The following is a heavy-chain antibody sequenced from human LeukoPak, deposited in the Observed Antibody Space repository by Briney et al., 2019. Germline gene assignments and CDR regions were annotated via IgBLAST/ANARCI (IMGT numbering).Heavy chain of an antibody. V-gene: IGHV3-23*01. J-gene: IGHJ4*02. CDR2: FSGSGGST. CDR1: GFTFSSYA. D-gene: IGHD6-19*01. Sequence: GGSLRLSCAASGFTFSSYAMSWVRQAPGKGLEWVSAFSGSGGSTYYADSVKGRFTISRDNSKNTLYLQMNSLRAEDTAVYYCAKYEDWAVAAPDWGQGTLVTVSS. CDR3: AKYEDWAVAAPD.